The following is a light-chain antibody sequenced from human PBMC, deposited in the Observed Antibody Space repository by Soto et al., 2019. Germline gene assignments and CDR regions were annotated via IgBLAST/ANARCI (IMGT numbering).Light chain of an antibody. CDR3: SSYRSSNTPFV. Sequence: QSVLTQPASVSGSPGQSITISCTGTTSDIGGYYLVSWYQQHPGKAPKLMIYDVSNRPSGVSNRFSGFKSGNTASLTISGLQAEDEADYYCSSYRSSNTPFVFGTGTKVTVL. J-gene: IGLJ1*01. CDR1: TSDIGGYYL. V-gene: IGLV2-14*01. CDR2: DVS.